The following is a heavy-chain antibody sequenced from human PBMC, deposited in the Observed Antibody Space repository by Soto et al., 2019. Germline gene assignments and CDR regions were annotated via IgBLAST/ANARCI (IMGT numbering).Heavy chain of an antibody. J-gene: IGHJ6*02. CDR2: INPNSGGT. CDR1: GYTFTGYY. V-gene: IGHV1-2*04. CDR3: ARAGGITGTTTPLQIINYCYYGMDV. D-gene: IGHD1-20*01. Sequence: ASVKVSCKASGYTFTGYYMHWVRQAPGQGLEWMGWINPNSGGTNYAQKFQGWVTMTRDTSISTAYMELSRLRSDDTAVYYCARAGGITGTTTPLQIINYCYYGMDVWGQGTTVTVSS.